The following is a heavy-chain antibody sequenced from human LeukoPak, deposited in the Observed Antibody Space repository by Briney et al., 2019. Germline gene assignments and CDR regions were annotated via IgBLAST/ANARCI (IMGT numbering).Heavy chain of an antibody. D-gene: IGHD4-23*01. CDR1: GYTFTSYD. J-gene: IGHJ6*03. Sequence: GASVKVSCKASGYTFTSYDINWVRQATGQRLEWMGWMNPNSGNTGYAQKFQGRVTITRNTSIGTAYMELSSLRSEDTAVYYCARGRRTVVTPGYYYYYMDVWGKGTTVTVSS. CDR2: MNPNSGNT. CDR3: ARGRRTVVTPGYYYYYMDV. V-gene: IGHV1-8*03.